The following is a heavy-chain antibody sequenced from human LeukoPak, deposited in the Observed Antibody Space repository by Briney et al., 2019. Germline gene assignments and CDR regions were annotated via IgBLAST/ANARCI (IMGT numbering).Heavy chain of an antibody. J-gene: IGHJ4*02. CDR3: ARRGAYYYDSIGGFDY. CDR1: GGSFSGYY. D-gene: IGHD3-22*01. CDR2: INHSGST. V-gene: IGHV4-34*01. Sequence: SETLSLTCAVYGGSFSGYYWSWIRQPPGKGLEWIGEINHSGSTNYNPSLKSRVTISVDTSKNQFSLKLSSVTAADTAVYYCARRGAYYYDSIGGFDYWGQGTLVTVSS.